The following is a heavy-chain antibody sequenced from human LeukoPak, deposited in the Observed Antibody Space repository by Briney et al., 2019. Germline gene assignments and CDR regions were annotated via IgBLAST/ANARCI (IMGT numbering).Heavy chain of an antibody. V-gene: IGHV4-59*01. CDR1: GGSINGYY. CDR3: ARGIMTTVPTFDY. D-gene: IGHD4-17*01. J-gene: IGHJ4*02. Sequence: PSETLSLTCTVSGGSINGYYWSWLRQPPGKGLEWHGYVYYSASPNYNPSLKSRVTLAVDTSKRNFSLRLSSVAAADPAVYYCARGIMTTVPTFDYWGQGTLVTVSS. CDR2: VYYSASP.